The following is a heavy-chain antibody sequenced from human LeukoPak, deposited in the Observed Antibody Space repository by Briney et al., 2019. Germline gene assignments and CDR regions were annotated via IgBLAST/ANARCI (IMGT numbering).Heavy chain of an antibody. D-gene: IGHD3-10*01. CDR2: ISGSGGST. Sequence: GGSLRLSCAASGFTFSSYSMSWVRQAPGKGLEWVSAISGSGGSTYYADSVKGRFTISRDNSKNPLYLQMNSLRAEDTAVYYCAKNVLWFGELFDYWGQGTLVTVSS. CDR1: GFTFSSYS. J-gene: IGHJ4*02. V-gene: IGHV3-23*01. CDR3: AKNVLWFGELFDY.